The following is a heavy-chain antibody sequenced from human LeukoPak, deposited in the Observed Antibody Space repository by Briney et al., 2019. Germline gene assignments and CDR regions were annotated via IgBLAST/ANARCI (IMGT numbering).Heavy chain of an antibody. CDR3: AKVTMYYYGSGSDAFDI. V-gene: IGHV3-23*01. D-gene: IGHD3-10*01. Sequence: GGSLRLSCAASGFTFSSYAMSWVRQAPGKGLEWVSAISGSGGSTYYADSVKGRFTISRDNSKNTLYLQMNSLRAEDTAVYYCAKVTMYYYGSGSDAFDIWGQGTMVTVSS. J-gene: IGHJ3*02. CDR2: ISGSGGST. CDR1: GFTFSSYA.